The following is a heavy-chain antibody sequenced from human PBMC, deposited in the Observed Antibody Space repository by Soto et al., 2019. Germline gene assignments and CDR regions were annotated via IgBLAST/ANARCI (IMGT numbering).Heavy chain of an antibody. V-gene: IGHV4-34*01. CDR1: GGSFSGYC. J-gene: IGHJ5*02. D-gene: IGHD3-16*02. CDR2: INHSGRT. CDR3: AREAYDYVWGSYRPNWFDP. Sequence: SETLSLTCAVYGGSFSGYCWSWIRQPPGKGLEWIGQINHSGRTNYNPSLKSRVTISVDTSKNQFSLKLSSVTAADTAVYYCAREAYDYVWGSYRPNWFDPWGQGTLVTVSS.